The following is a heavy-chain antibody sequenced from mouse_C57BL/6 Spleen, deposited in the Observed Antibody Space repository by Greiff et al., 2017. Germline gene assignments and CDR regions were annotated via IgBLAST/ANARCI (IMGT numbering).Heavy chain of an antibody. J-gene: IGHJ1*03. V-gene: IGHV1-64*01. D-gene: IGHD2-3*01. CDR3: ARSVTGGYFDV. CDR1: GYTFTSYW. CDR2: IHPNSGST. Sequence: VQLQQPGAELVKPGASVKLSCKASGYTFTSYWMHWVKQRPGQGLEWIGMIHPNSGSTNYNEKFKSKATLTGDKSYSTAYMQLSSLTSEASAVYSSARSVTGGYFDVWGTGTTVTVSS.